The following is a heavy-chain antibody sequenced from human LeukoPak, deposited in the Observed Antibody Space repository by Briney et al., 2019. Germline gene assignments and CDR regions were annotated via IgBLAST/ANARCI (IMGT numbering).Heavy chain of an antibody. J-gene: IGHJ4*02. CDR3: SRSLDY. Sequence: TGGSLRLSCAASGFTFSNVWMAWVRQAPGKGMEWVANINQDGTNQYFAASVKGRFSISRDNAKNSLYLQMNSLRAEDTGVYYCSRSLDYLGQGALVTVSS. V-gene: IGHV3-7*01. CDR2: INQDGTNQ. CDR1: GFTFSNVW.